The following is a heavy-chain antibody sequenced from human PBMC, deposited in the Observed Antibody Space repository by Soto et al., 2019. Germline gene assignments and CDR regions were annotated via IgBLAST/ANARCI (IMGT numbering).Heavy chain of an antibody. Sequence: GGSLRLSCAASGFTCSKYRMNWVCQAPGKGLEWVAVVSTSGSSKIYADSVKGRFTISRDNAKNTLYLQMNSLRVEDTAMYYCTKDRVSSGWYEYYPYRGQGTLVTVSS. CDR2: VSTSGSSK. CDR1: GFTCSKYR. D-gene: IGHD6-19*01. J-gene: IGHJ1*01. CDR3: TKDRVSSGWYEYYPY. V-gene: IGHV3-30*02.